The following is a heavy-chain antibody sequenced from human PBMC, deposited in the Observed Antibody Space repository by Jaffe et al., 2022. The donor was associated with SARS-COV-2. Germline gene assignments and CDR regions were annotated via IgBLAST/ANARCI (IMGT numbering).Heavy chain of an antibody. CDR3: ARGPCCIAAAVVGYYYYYGMDV. V-gene: IGHV3-53*01. D-gene: IGHD6-13*01. CDR1: GFTVSSNY. Sequence: EVQLVESGGGLIQPGGSLRLSCAASGFTVSSNYMSWVRQAPGKGLEWVSVIYSGGSTYYADSVKGRFTISRDNSKNTLYLQMNSLRAEDTAVYYCARGPCCIAAAVVGYYYYYGMDVWGQGTTVTVSS. J-gene: IGHJ6*02. CDR2: IYSGGST.